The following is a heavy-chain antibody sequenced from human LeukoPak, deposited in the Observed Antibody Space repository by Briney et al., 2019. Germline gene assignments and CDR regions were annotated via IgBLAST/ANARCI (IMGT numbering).Heavy chain of an antibody. D-gene: IGHD4-17*01. V-gene: IGHV3-30-3*01. Sequence: QPGGSLRLSCAASGFTFSSHAMHWVRQAPGKGLEWVAVISYDGSNKYYADSVKGRFTISRDNSKNTLYLQMNSLRAEDTAVYYCARDRVGDYGSYYYYGMDVWGQGTTVTVSS. CDR3: ARDRVGDYGSYYYYGMDV. J-gene: IGHJ6*02. CDR2: ISYDGSNK. CDR1: GFTFSSHA.